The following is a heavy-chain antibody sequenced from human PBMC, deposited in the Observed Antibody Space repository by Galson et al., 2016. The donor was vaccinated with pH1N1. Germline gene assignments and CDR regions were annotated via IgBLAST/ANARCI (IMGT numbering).Heavy chain of an antibody. J-gene: IGHJ4*02. CDR1: GYTFTGYY. CDR2: INPNSGGR. Sequence: SVKVSCKASGYTFTGYYMHWVRQAPGQGLEWMGWINPNSGGRNYAQKFQGRVTMTRDTSISTAYMELSRLRSDDTAVYSCARGSGYSGYDPEYYFDYWGQGTLVTVFS. CDR3: ARGSGYSGYDPEYYFDY. V-gene: IGHV1-2*02. D-gene: IGHD5-12*01.